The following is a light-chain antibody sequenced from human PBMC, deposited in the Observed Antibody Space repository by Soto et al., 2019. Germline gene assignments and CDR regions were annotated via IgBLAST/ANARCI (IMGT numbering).Light chain of an antibody. Sequence: QSVLTQPRSVSGSPGQSVTLSCTGTSSDVGGYHYVSWYQHHPGKAPKIIMYDVNKRPSGVPDRFSGSKSGNTASLTISGLQTEDEADYYCCSYAGSYTLVFGGGTKLTVL. V-gene: IGLV2-11*01. CDR2: DVN. J-gene: IGLJ2*01. CDR3: CSYAGSYTLV. CDR1: SSDVGGYHY.